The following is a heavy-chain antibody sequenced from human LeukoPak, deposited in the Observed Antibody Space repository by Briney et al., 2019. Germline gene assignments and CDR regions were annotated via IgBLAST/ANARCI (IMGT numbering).Heavy chain of an antibody. J-gene: IGHJ4*02. CDR2: IIPIFGTA. Sequence: GASVKVSCKAFGGTFSSYAISWVRQAPGQGLEWMGGIIPIFGTANYAQKFQGRVTITADESTSTAYIELSSLRSEDTAVYYCARDRGYSSSWYLSYFDYWGQGTLVTVSS. CDR1: GGTFSSYA. V-gene: IGHV1-69*13. D-gene: IGHD6-13*01. CDR3: ARDRGYSSSWYLSYFDY.